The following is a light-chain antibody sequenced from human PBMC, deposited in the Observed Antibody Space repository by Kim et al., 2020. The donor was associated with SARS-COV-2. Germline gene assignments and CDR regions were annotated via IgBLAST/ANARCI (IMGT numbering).Light chain of an antibody. Sequence: DIQITQSPSSLSASVGDRVTITCRASQSISSYLNWYQQKPGKAPKLLIYAASSLQSGVPSRFSGSGSGTDFTLTISSLQPEDFATYYCQQSYSTSEYTFGQGTKLEI. CDR2: AAS. CDR3: QQSYSTSEYT. V-gene: IGKV1-39*01. CDR1: QSISSY. J-gene: IGKJ2*01.